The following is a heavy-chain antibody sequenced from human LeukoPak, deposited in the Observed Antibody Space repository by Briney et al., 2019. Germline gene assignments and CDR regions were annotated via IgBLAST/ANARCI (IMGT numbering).Heavy chain of an antibody. CDR2: IFASGST. J-gene: IGHJ4*02. CDR1: GGSTSGYS. Sequence: SETLSLTCNVSGGSTSGYSWSWIRQPAGKGLEWIGHIFASGSTNYNPSLRSRLTMSVDTSKNQFSLKLTSVTAADTAVYYCARGSRELATIFDYWGQGTLVTVSS. CDR3: ARGSRELATIFDY. D-gene: IGHD5-24*01. V-gene: IGHV4-4*07.